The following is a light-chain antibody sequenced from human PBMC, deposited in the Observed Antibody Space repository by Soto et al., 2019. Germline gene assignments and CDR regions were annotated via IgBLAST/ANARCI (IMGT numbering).Light chain of an antibody. CDR1: QSVSTN. J-gene: IGKJ5*01. CDR3: QQRSNWPPVIT. CDR2: DAS. Sequence: EIVMTQSPATLSVSLWERATPSCRASQSVSTNLAWYQQKPGQTPRLLIYDASTRATGIPDRFSGSGSGTDFTLTISSLEPEDFAVYYCQQRSNWPPVITFGQGTRLEI. V-gene: IGKV3-11*01.